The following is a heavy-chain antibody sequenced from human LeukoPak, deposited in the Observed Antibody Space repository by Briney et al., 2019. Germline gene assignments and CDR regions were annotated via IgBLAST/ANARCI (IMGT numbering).Heavy chain of an antibody. CDR1: GGSFSGYH. J-gene: IGHJ5*02. CDR2: INHSGST. CDR3: ASRYHPPAAMAASSSWFGP. V-gene: IGHV4-34*01. Sequence: SETLSLTCAVPGGSFSGYHWRWIRPPPGKGLEWIGEINHSGSTNYNPSLKSRVTISVDTSKNQFSLKLTSVTAADTAVYYCASRYHPPAAMAASSSWFGPWGQGTLVTVSS. D-gene: IGHD2-2*01.